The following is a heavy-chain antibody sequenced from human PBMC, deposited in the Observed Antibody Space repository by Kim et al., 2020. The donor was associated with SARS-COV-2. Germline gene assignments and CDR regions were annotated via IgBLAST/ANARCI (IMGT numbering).Heavy chain of an antibody. D-gene: IGHD5-18*01. CDR1: GFTFSRHW. Sequence: GGSLRLSCAASGFTFSRHWMHWVRQAPGKGLVWVSHINRDGSTTTYADSVKGRFTISRDNAKNTLFLQMNSLRDEDTAVYFCARDSHYGMDVWGQGTTVTVSS. J-gene: IGHJ6*02. CDR3: ARDSHYGMDV. CDR2: INRDGSTT. V-gene: IGHV3-74*01.